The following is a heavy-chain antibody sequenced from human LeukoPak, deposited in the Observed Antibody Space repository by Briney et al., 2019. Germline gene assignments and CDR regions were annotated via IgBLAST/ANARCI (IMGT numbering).Heavy chain of an antibody. J-gene: IGHJ4*02. CDR1: GFTFSSYA. Sequence: PGGSLRLSCAASGFTFSSYAMSWVRQAPGKGLEWVSVIYSGGSTYYADSVKGRFTISRDNSKNTLYLQMNSLRAEDTAVYYCARGFIRAPLYWGQGTLVTVSS. CDR3: ARGFIRAPLY. D-gene: IGHD3-16*02. CDR2: IYSGGST. V-gene: IGHV3-53*01.